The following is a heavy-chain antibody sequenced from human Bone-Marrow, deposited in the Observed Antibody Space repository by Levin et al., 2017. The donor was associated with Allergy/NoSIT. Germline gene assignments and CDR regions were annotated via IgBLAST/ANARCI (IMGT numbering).Heavy chain of an antibody. CDR2: ITTHGSNI. J-gene: IGHJ4*02. D-gene: IGHD2-21*02. V-gene: IGHV3-21*01. Sequence: GGSLRLSCAASGFLFTSYSLKWVRQAPGKGLEWVASITTHGSNIYYADSVEGRFTISRDNAKNSLYLQMNGLRAEDTAVYYCAGDRYCGGDCYSSPSDYWGQGTLVSVSS. CDR3: AGDRYCGGDCYSSPSDY. CDR1: GFLFTSYS.